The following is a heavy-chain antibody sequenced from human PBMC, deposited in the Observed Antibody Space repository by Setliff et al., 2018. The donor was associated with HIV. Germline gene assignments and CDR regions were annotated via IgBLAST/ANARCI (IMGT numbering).Heavy chain of an antibody. CDR2: INYRGTT. CDR1: GGSLSDQY. D-gene: IGHD3-22*01. J-gene: IGHJ4*02. V-gene: IGHV4-34*01. Sequence: SETLSLTCAVYGGSLSDQYWSWIRQPPGKGLEWIGEINYRGTTNDNPSLRSRVTISVDTSRNQFSLKLNYLTAADTAVYYCARFHPYWYDDNGYYGYYFDYWCQGTLVTVSS. CDR3: ARFHPYWYDDNGYYGYYFDY.